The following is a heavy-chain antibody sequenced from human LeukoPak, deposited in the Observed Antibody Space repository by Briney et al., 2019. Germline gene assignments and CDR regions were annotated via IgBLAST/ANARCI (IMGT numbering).Heavy chain of an antibody. J-gene: IGHJ4*02. CDR2: IIPIFGTA. CDR1: GGTFSSYA. Sequence: SVKVSCKASGGTFSSYAISWVRQAPGQGLEWMGGIIPIFGTANYAQKFQGRVTITADESTSTAYMELSSLRSEDTAVYYCARTTAMVTIFDYWGQGTLVTVSS. D-gene: IGHD5-18*01. CDR3: ARTTAMVTIFDY. V-gene: IGHV1-69*13.